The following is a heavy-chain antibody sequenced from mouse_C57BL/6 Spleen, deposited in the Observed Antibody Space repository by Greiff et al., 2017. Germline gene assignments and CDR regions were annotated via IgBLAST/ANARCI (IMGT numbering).Heavy chain of an antibody. V-gene: IGHV5-17*01. CDR3: ARDGSAWFAY. CDR2: ISSGSSTI. CDR1: GFTFSDYG. Sequence: DVQLVESGGGLVKPGGSLKLSCAASGFTFSDYGMHWVRQAPEKGLGWVAYISSGSSTIYYADTVKGRFTISRDNAKNTLFLQMTSLRSEDTAMYYCARDGSAWFAYWGQGTLVTVSA. D-gene: IGHD2-3*01. J-gene: IGHJ3*01.